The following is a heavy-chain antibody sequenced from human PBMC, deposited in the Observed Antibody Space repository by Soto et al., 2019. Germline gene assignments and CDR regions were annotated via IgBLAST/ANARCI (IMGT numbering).Heavy chain of an antibody. Sequence: PVGSLRLSCACSVFTLSDHYIDCVRQAPGRWLEWVSSISSSSYIYYADSVKGRFTISRDNAKNSLYLQMNSLRAEDTAVYYCARPTTTVNKNYLDYLGQGTLVIVSS. V-gene: IGHV3-21*01. J-gene: IGHJ4*02. CDR3: ARPTTTVNKNYLDY. D-gene: IGHD4-17*01. CDR2: ISSSSYI. CDR1: VFTLSDHY.